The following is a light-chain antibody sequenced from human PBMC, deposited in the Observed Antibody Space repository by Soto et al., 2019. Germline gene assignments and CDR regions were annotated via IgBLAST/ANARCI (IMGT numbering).Light chain of an antibody. Sequence: DIQMTQSPSSLSASVGDRVTITCRASQSISSYLNWYQQKPGKAPKLLIYAASSLQSGVPSTFSGSGSGTDFTLTISSLQPEDFATYYCQQSYSTHWTFGQGNKVEIK. J-gene: IGKJ1*01. CDR1: QSISSY. CDR2: AAS. V-gene: IGKV1-39*01. CDR3: QQSYSTHWT.